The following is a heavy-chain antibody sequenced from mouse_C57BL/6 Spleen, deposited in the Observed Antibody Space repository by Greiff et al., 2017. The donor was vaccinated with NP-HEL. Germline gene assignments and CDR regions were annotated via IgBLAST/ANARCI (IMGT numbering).Heavy chain of an antibody. D-gene: IGHD4-1*01. CDR3: ARIRELGPYYAMDY. Sequence: QVQLKESGPGILQPSQTLSLTCSFSGFSLSTFGMGVGWIRQPAGKGLEGLVHIWWDDDKYYNPALKSRLIISKDTSKNQVFLKIANVDTADTATYYCARIRELGPYYAMDYWGQGTSVTVSS. V-gene: IGHV8-8*01. J-gene: IGHJ4*01. CDR1: GFSLSTFGMG. CDR2: IWWDDDK.